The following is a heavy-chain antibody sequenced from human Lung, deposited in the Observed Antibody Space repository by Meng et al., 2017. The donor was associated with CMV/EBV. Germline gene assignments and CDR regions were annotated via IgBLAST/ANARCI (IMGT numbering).Heavy chain of an antibody. V-gene: IGHV4-59*01. CDR1: GGSISSYY. CDR2: IYYSGST. CDR3: ARSDFWSGYGMDV. Sequence: SETLSLTCTVSGGSISSYYWSWIRQPPGKGLEWIGYIYYSGSTNYNPSLKSRVTISVDTSKNQFSLKLSSVTAADTAVYYCARSDFWSGYGMDVWGQGTTVTVSS. D-gene: IGHD3-3*01. J-gene: IGHJ6*02.